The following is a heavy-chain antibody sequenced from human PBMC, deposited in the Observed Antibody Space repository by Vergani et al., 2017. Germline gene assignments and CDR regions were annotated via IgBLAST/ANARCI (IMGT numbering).Heavy chain of an antibody. CDR2: IYYSGST. Sequence: QVQLQESGPGLVKPSETLSLTCTVSGGSISSYYWSWIRQPPGKGLEWIGYIYYSGSTNYNPSLKSRVTISVDTSKNQFSLKLSSVTAADTAVYYCARSLPSGSGWYSAYYYYGMDVWGQGTTVTVSS. CDR3: ARSLPSGSGWYSAYYYYGMDV. J-gene: IGHJ6*02. D-gene: IGHD6-19*01. V-gene: IGHV4-59*01. CDR1: GGSISSYY.